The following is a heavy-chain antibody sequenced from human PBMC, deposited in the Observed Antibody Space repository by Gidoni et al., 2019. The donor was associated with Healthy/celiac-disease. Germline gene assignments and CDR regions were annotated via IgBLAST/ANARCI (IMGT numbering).Heavy chain of an antibody. CDR1: GFTFSSYG. CDR2: ISYDGSNK. J-gene: IGHJ6*02. D-gene: IGHD2-21*01. Sequence: QVQLAESGGGVVQPGRSLRLSCAASGFTFSSYGMHWVRQAPGKGLEWVAVISYDGSNKYYADSVKGRFTISRDNSKNTLYLQMNSLRAEDTAVYYCAKVHPSAYEPHGMDVWGQGTTVTVSS. CDR3: AKVHPSAYEPHGMDV. V-gene: IGHV3-30*18.